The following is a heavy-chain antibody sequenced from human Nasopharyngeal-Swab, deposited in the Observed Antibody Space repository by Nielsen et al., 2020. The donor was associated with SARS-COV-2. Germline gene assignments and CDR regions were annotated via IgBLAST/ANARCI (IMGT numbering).Heavy chain of an antibody. CDR1: GFTFSSFG. D-gene: IGHD4-17*01. CDR3: ARDAPAHYGAFY. V-gene: IGHV3-30*03. J-gene: IGHJ4*02. Sequence: GESLKISCAASGFTFSSFGMHWVRQAPDKGLEWVAFIAHDASNEYYGDSVKGRFSISRDSSKNTLYLQMDSLRGEDTAVYYCARDAPAHYGAFYWGQGALVTVSS. CDR2: IAHDASNE.